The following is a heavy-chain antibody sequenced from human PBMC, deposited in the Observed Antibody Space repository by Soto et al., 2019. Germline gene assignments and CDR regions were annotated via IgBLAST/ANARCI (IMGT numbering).Heavy chain of an antibody. D-gene: IGHD3-22*01. CDR1: GYSLSSGYY. CDR3: AERRGSTSGLED. J-gene: IGHJ4*02. Sequence: SQTLSLTGAVSGYSLSSGYYWDWIRQPPGKGRQWIGGIYPTGRTYYNPSLKSRLTLSVATSKNQFSLKLSSVTASYTSTYYCAERRGSTSGLEDWGQGTLITVS. V-gene: IGHV4-38-2*01. CDR2: IYPTGRT.